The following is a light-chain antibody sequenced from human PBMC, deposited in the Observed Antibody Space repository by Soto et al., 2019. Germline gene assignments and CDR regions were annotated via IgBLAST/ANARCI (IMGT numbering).Light chain of an antibody. Sequence: EIVMTQSPATLSVSPGERATLSCRASQSVSSNLAWYQQKPGQAPRLLIYGASTRATGIPARFSGSGSGTEFTLTLSSLQSEDFAVYYCQQYNNWLPVYTFGRGTKLEIK. CDR3: QQYNNWLPVYT. J-gene: IGKJ2*01. CDR1: QSVSSN. CDR2: GAS. V-gene: IGKV3-15*01.